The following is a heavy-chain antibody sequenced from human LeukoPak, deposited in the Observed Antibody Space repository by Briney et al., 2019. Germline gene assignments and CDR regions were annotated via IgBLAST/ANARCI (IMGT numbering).Heavy chain of an antibody. CDR2: IIPIFGTA. CDR1: RGTFSSYA. D-gene: IGHD6-13*01. CDR3: ARAAYSSSRYFWFDP. V-gene: IGHV1-69*13. J-gene: IGHJ5*02. Sequence: SVKVSCKASRGTFSSYAISWVRQAPGQGLEWMGGIIPIFGTANYAQKFQGRVTITADESTSTAYMELNSLRSEDTAVYYCARAAYSSSRYFWFDPWGQGTLVTVSS.